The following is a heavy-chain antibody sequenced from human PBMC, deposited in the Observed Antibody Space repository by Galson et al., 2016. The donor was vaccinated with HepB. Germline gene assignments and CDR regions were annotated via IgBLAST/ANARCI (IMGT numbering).Heavy chain of an antibody. CDR1: GYSFTSHW. CDR2: INPGNSDA. J-gene: IGHJ4*02. CDR3: SRRYCSGGTCFYLDY. Sequence: QSGAEVKKPGESLKIPCQGSGYSFTSHWIAWVRQMPGIGLEWMGIINPGNSDAIYSPSFQGQVTISADKSISTAYLQWSSLRASDSAMYYCSRRYCSGGTCFYLDYWGQGSLVTVSS. V-gene: IGHV5-51*01. D-gene: IGHD2-15*01.